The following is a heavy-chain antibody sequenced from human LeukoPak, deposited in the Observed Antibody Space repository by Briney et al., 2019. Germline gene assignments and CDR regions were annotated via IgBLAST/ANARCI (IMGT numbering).Heavy chain of an antibody. Sequence: ASVKVSCKASGYTFTGYYMHWVRQAPGQGLEWMGWINPNSGGTNYAQKFQGRVTMTRDTSISTAYMELSRLGSDDTAVYYCARVTLVGYGSGSLYYYYGMDVWGQGTTVTVSS. D-gene: IGHD3-10*01. V-gene: IGHV1-2*02. J-gene: IGHJ6*02. CDR1: GYTFTGYY. CDR2: INPNSGGT. CDR3: ARVTLVGYGSGSLYYYYGMDV.